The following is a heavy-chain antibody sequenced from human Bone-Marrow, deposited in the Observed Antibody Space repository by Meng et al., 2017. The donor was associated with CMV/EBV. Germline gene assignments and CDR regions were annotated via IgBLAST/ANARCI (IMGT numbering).Heavy chain of an antibody. CDR3: AKGSGALMGAGD. CDR1: GFTFSNYG. CDR2: ISLEGSNR. V-gene: IGHV3-30*04. Sequence: GESLKISCEASGFTFSNYGIHYLRQTPGKGLEWVAVISLEGSNRYYAESVRGRFTISRDNSKNTLYLQMNSLRAEDTAVYYCAKGSGALMGAGDWGQGTLVTVSS. J-gene: IGHJ4*02. D-gene: IGHD1-26*01.